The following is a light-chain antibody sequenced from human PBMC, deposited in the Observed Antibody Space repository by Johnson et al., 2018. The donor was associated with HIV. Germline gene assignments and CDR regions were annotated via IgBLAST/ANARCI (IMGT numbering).Light chain of an antibody. Sequence: QSVLTQPPSVSADPGQKVTISCSGSSSNIGNNYVSWYQQLPGTAPKLLIYDNNKRPSGIPDRFSGSKSGTTATLGIIELQTGDEADYYCGTWDSSLSAYVFGTGTKVTVL. V-gene: IGLV1-51*01. CDR1: SSNIGNNY. CDR2: DNN. J-gene: IGLJ1*01. CDR3: GTWDSSLSAYV.